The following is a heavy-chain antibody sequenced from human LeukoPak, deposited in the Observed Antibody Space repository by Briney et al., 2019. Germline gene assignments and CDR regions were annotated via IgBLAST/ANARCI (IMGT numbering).Heavy chain of an antibody. CDR1: GYTFTGYY. J-gene: IGHJ4*02. CDR3: ARVPPFEVYYFDY. Sequence: ASVKVSCKASGYTFTGYYMHWVRQAPGQGLEWMGWINPNSGGTNYAQKFQGRVTMTRDTSISTAYMELRSLRSDDTAVYYCARVPPFEVYYFDYWGQGTLVTVSS. CDR2: INPNSGGT. V-gene: IGHV1-2*02. D-gene: IGHD3-9*01.